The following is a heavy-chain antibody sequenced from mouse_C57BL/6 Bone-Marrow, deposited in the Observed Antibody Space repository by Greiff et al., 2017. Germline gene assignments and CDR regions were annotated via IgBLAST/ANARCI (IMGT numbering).Heavy chain of an antibody. CDR1: GFTFSSYG. J-gene: IGHJ4*01. V-gene: IGHV5-6*01. CDR2: ISSGGSYT. Sequence: EVQGVESGGDLVKPGGSLKLSCAASGFTFSSYGMSWVRQTPDKRLEWVATISSGGSYTYYPDSVKGRFTISRDNAKNTLYLQMSSLKSEDTAMYYCSSSWDYWGRGTSVTVTS. CDR3: SSSWDY.